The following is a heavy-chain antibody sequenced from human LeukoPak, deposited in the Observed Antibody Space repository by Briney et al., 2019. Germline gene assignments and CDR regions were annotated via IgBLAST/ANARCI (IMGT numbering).Heavy chain of an antibody. CDR1: GGSIGTYY. D-gene: IGHD2/OR15-2a*01. V-gene: IGHV4-59*08. CDR3: ARLRSPTVLNPWHFDS. CDR2: IYYSGTT. Sequence: KPSETLSLTCTVSGGSIGTYYWTWIRQPPGKGLEFVGYIYYSGTTNSNPSLRGRVSISVDTSTNRLSLRLNSLTAADTAVYYCARLRSPTVLNPWHFDSWGQGALVTVSS. J-gene: IGHJ4*02.